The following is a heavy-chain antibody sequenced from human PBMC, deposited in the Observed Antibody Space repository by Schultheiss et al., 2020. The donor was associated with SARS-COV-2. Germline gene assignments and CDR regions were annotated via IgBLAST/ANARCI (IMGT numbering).Heavy chain of an antibody. CDR2: IYSCGST. J-gene: IGHJ4*02. Sequence: GGSLRLSCAASGFTVSSNYMSWVRQAPGKGLEWVSVIYSCGSTYYADSVKGRFTISRDNSKNTLYLQMNSLRAEDTAVYHCARDRRLVREQQLDYWGQGTLVTVSS. CDR3: ARDRRLVREQQLDY. D-gene: IGHD6-13*01. V-gene: IGHV3-66*03. CDR1: GFTVSSNY.